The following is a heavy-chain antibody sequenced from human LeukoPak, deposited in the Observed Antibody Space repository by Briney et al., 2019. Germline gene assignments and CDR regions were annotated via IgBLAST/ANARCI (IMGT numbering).Heavy chain of an antibody. CDR1: GFTFSSYA. J-gene: IGHJ4*02. CDR3: ASPGYSGYADHDY. V-gene: IGHV3-23*01. D-gene: IGHD5-12*01. CDR2: ISGSGGST. Sequence: GGSLRLSCAASGFTFSSYAMSWVRQAPGKGLEWVSAISGSGGSTYYADSVKGRFTISRDNSKNTLYPQMNSLRAEDTAVYYCASPGYSGYADHDYWGQGTLVTVSS.